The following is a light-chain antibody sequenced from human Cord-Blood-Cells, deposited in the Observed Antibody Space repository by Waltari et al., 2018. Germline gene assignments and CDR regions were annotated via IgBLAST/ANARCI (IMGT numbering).Light chain of an antibody. V-gene: IGKV3-20*01. Sequence: EIVLTPSPGTLSLSPGARATLSCRASQSVSSSYLAWYQQNPGQAPRLLIYGASSRATGIPDRFSGSGSGTDFTLTISRLEPEDFAVYYCQQYGSSPFTCGPGTKVDIK. J-gene: IGKJ3*01. CDR2: GAS. CDR3: QQYGSSPFT. CDR1: QSVSSSY.